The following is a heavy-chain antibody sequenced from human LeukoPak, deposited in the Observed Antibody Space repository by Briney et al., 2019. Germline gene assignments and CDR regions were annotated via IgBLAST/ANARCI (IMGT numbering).Heavy chain of an antibody. CDR3: AREYYYDSSGYSVDYYYYGMDV. J-gene: IGHJ6*02. V-gene: IGHV1-8*01. CDR2: MNPNSGNT. Sequence: ASVKVSCKASGYTFTSYDINWVRQATGQGLEWMGWMNPNSGNTGYAQKFLGRVTMTRDTSISTAYMELSRLRSDDTAVYFCAREYYYDSSGYSVDYYYYGMDVWGQGTTVTVSS. D-gene: IGHD3-22*01. CDR1: GYTFTSYD.